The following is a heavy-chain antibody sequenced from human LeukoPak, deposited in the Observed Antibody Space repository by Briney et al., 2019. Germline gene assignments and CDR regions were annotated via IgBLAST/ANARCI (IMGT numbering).Heavy chain of an antibody. CDR3: ARVDYGDYGFDY. D-gene: IGHD4-17*01. Sequence: GGSLRLSCAASGFTVSSNYMSWVRQAPGKGLEWISVIYSGGSTYYADSVKGRFTISRDNSKNTLYLQMNSLRAEDTAVYYCARVDYGDYGFDYWGQGTLVTVSS. J-gene: IGHJ4*02. CDR1: GFTVSSNY. V-gene: IGHV3-66*01. CDR2: IYSGGST.